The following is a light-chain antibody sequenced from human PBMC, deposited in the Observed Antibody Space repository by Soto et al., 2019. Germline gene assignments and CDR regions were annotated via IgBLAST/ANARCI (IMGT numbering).Light chain of an antibody. Sequence: QSVLTQPPSASVSPGQSVTISCTGTSSDVGSYNYVSWYQQHPGKGPKLMIYEVSKRPSGVPDRFSCSKSGNTDSLTVSGLQAEDETDYYCSSYAGSNTYVFGTGTKVPV. CDR2: EVS. J-gene: IGLJ1*01. V-gene: IGLV2-8*01. CDR3: SSYAGSNTYV. CDR1: SSDVGSYNY.